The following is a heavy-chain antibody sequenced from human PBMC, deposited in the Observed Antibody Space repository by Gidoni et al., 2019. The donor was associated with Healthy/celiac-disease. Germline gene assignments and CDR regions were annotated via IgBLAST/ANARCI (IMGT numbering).Heavy chain of an antibody. V-gene: IGHV3-30*18. J-gene: IGHJ4*02. CDR3: AEEDSSGWYSY. D-gene: IGHD6-19*01. CDR2: ISYDGSNK. Sequence: QVQLVESGGGVVQPGRSLRLSCAASGFTFSSYGMHWVRQAPGKGLEWVAVISYDGSNKYYADSVKGRFTISRDNSKNTLYLQMNSLRAEDTAVYYCAEEDSSGWYSYWGQGTLVTVSS. CDR1: GFTFSSYG.